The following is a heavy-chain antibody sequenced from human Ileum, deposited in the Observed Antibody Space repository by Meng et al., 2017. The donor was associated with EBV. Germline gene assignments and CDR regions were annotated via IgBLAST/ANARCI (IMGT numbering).Heavy chain of an antibody. CDR2: VYHRGDT. CDR1: GDPISRYIW. V-gene: IGHV4-4*02. Sequence: QLRLQVTGSGLVKPWGTLSLTFTVSGDPISRYIWWSWVRQPPGKGLEWIGEVYHRGDTNYNPSLKSRVDISVDKSKNQFYLSLFSVTAADTAVYYCGRDQGRELINHWGQGTLVTVSS. D-gene: IGHD1-7*01. CDR3: GRDQGRELINH. J-gene: IGHJ4*02.